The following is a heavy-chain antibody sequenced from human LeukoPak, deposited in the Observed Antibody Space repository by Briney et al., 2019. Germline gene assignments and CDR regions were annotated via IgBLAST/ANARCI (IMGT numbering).Heavy chain of an antibody. CDR3: VRESRPGGAMGLYHNFDY. Sequence: GGSLRLSCAASGFNISDFWMTWVRQAPGKGLEWVANIKEDGTEKHLVDSVKGRFTISRDDTKNLLYLQMNSLRGDDTATYYCVRESRPGGAMGLYHNFDYWGQGTLVAVSS. J-gene: IGHJ4*02. CDR1: GFNISDFW. D-gene: IGHD3-16*01. CDR2: IKEDGTEK. V-gene: IGHV3-7*01.